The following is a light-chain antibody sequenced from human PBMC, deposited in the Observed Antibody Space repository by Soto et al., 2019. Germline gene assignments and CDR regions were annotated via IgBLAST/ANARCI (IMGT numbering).Light chain of an antibody. CDR1: SSDVGGYNY. CDR2: DVS. CDR3: CSYAVPDV. Sequence: QSVLTQPRSVSGSPGQSVTISCTGTSSDVGGYNYVSWYQQHPGKAPKLMIYDVSKRPSGVPDRFSGSKSGNTASLTISGLQAEDEADYYCCSYAVPDVFGTGTKLTVL. J-gene: IGLJ1*01. V-gene: IGLV2-11*01.